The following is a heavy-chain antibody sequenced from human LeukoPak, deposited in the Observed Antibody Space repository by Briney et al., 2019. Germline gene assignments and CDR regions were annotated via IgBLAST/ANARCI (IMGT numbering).Heavy chain of an antibody. V-gene: IGHV3-48*03. CDR3: ARALFHYYDSSGYPTGY. Sequence: PGGSLRLSCAAPGFTFSSYEMNWVRQAPGKGLEWVSYISSSGSTIYYADSVKGRFTISRDNAKNSLYLQMNSLRAEDTAVYYCARALFHYYDSSGYPTGYWGQGTLVTVSS. CDR2: ISSSGSTI. D-gene: IGHD3-22*01. J-gene: IGHJ4*02. CDR1: GFTFSSYE.